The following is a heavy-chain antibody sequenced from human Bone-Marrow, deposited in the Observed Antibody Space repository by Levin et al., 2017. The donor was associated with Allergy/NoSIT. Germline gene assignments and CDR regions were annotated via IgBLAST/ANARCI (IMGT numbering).Heavy chain of an antibody. Sequence: SGGSLRLSCAAFGVTFSDYAMSWVRQAPGKGLEWVSALSGDGGNTYYANSVKGRFTISRDNSQKMLYLQMNNLRVEDTALYYCANSWAYCGKDCDTDNFDSWGQGTLVTVSS. CDR2: LSGDGGNT. J-gene: IGHJ4*02. CDR1: GVTFSDYA. D-gene: IGHD2-21*01. V-gene: IGHV3-23*01. CDR3: ANSWAYCGKDCDTDNFDS.